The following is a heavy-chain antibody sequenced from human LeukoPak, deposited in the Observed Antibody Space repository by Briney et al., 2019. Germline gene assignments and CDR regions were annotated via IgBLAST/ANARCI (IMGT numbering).Heavy chain of an antibody. CDR2: IYSPGTN. J-gene: IGHJ3*02. CDR1: AGSLNSGDYH. V-gene: IGHV4-61*02. CDR3: ARGIGTSYDSSRDAFDI. D-gene: IGHD3-22*01. Sequence: SETLSLTCAVSAGSLNSGDYHWSWIRQPAGKGLEWIGRIYSPGTNYNYNPSLKSRVTISIDTSKNQFSLKLTSVTAADTAVYYCARGIGTSYDSSRDAFDIWGQGTMVTVSS.